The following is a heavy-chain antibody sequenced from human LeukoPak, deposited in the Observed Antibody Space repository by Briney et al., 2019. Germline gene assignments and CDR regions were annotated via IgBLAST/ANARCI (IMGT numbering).Heavy chain of an antibody. CDR2: INWNGGSA. V-gene: IGHV3-20*01. J-gene: IGHJ3*02. CDR1: GFTFDDYG. CDR3: ARDTPGGSNAFDI. D-gene: IGHD3-10*01. Sequence: GGSLRLSCAASGFTFDDYGMSWVRQAPGKGLEWVSGINWNGGSAGYADSVKGRFTISRDNAKDSLYLQMNSLRAEDTALYHCARDTPGGSNAFDIWGQGTMVTVSS.